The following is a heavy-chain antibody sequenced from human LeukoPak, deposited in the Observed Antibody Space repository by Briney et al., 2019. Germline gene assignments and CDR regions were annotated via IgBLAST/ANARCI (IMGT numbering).Heavy chain of an antibody. CDR3: ASGPYSNYYYYYMDV. CDR1: GYTFTGYY. V-gene: IGHV1-2*04. CDR2: INPNSGGT. D-gene: IGHD4-11*01. Sequence: ASVKVSCKASGYTFTGYYMHWVRQAPGQGLEWMGWINPNSGGTNYAQKFQGWVTMTRDTSISTAYMELSGLRSEDTAVYYCASGPYSNYYYYYMDVWGKGTTVTVSS. J-gene: IGHJ6*03.